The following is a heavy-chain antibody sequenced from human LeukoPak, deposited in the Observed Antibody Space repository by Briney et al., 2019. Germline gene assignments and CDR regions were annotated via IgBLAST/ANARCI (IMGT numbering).Heavy chain of an antibody. CDR3: ARDGDQMYEVFDY. CDR2: ISRSGDSI. CDR1: GFNFRNYY. D-gene: IGHD7-27*01. V-gene: IGHV3-11*04. J-gene: IGHJ4*02. Sequence: GGSLRLSCAASGFNFRNYYMGWIRQAPGKGREGVSYISRSGDSIHYADSVKGRFTISRDNSKNFLLLEMNSLRAEDTAVYYCARDGDQMYEVFDYWGQGTLVTVSS.